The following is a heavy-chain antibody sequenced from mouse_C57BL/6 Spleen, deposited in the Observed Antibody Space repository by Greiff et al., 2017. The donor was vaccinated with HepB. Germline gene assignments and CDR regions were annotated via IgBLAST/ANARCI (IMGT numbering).Heavy chain of an antibody. CDR3: ARYDYGSSYGY. V-gene: IGHV1-59*01. Sequence: VQLQQPGAELVRPGTSVKLSCKASGYTFTSYWMHWVKQRPGQGLEWIGVIDPSDSYTNYNQKFKGKATLTVDTSSSTAYMQLSSLTSEDSAVYYCARYDYGSSYGYWGQGTTLTVAS. J-gene: IGHJ2*01. CDR2: IDPSDSYT. D-gene: IGHD1-1*01. CDR1: GYTFTSYW.